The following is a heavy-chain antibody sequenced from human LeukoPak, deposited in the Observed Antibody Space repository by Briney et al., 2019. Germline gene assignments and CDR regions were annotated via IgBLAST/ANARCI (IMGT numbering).Heavy chain of an antibody. CDR2: IYHSGST. D-gene: IGHD4-23*01. CDR1: GGSFSGYS. V-gene: IGHV4-30-2*01. Sequence: SETLSLTCAVYGGSFSGYSWSWIRQPPGKGQEWIGYIYHSGSTYYNPSLKSRVTISVDRSKNQFSLKLSSVTAADTAVYYCASTTVEYNWFDPWGQGTLVTVSS. CDR3: ASTTVEYNWFDP. J-gene: IGHJ5*02.